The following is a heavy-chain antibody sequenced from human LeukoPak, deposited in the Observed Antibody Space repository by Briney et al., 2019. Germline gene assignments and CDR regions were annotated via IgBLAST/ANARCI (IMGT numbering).Heavy chain of an antibody. CDR3: AKVVSGSDSYYYYGVDV. CDR1: GFTFSTYG. V-gene: IGHV3-30*18. J-gene: IGHJ6*02. D-gene: IGHD1-26*01. Sequence: PGGSLRLSCAASGFTFSTYGMHWVRQAPGKGLEWVAVISYDGSNKYYADSVKGRFTISRDNSKNTLYLQMNSLRAEDTAVYYYAKVVSGSDSYYYYGVDVWGRGTTVTVSS. CDR2: ISYDGSNK.